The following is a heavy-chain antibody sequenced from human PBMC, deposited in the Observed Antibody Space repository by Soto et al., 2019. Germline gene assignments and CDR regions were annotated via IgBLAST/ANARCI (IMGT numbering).Heavy chain of an antibody. Sequence: QVQLVESGGGLVEPGGSLRLSCAASGFTFSDYYMSWIRQAPGKGLEWVSYISSSGDITYYADSVKGRVTISRDNAKNSLYLQMHNLRAEDTAVYYCARDLGYYDSSGYFDYWGQGTLITVSS. CDR1: GFTFSDYY. CDR2: ISSSGDIT. D-gene: IGHD3-22*01. CDR3: ARDLGYYDSSGYFDY. J-gene: IGHJ4*02. V-gene: IGHV3-11*01.